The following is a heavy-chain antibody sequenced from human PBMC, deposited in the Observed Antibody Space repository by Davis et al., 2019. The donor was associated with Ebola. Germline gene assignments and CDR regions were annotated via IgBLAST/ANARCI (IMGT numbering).Heavy chain of an antibody. CDR3: ARGLFLYGGNSPSDY. CDR2: IRYDGSNK. J-gene: IGHJ4*02. CDR1: GFTFSSYG. Sequence: GESLKISCAASGFTFSSYGMHWVRQAPGKGLEWVAFIRYDGSNKYYADSVKGRFTISRDNAKNSLYLQMNSLRAEDTAVYYCARGLFLYGGNSPSDYWGQGTLVTVSS. D-gene: IGHD4-23*01. V-gene: IGHV3-30*02.